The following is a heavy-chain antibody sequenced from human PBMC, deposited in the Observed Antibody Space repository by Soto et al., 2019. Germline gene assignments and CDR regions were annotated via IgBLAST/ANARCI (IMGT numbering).Heavy chain of an antibody. D-gene: IGHD1-26*01. CDR2: IIPIFGTA. CDR1: GGTFSSYA. V-gene: IGHV1-69*13. Sequence: GASVKVSCKASGGTFSSYAISWVRQAPGQGLEWMGGIIPIFGTANYAQKFQGGVTITADESTSTAYMELSSLRSEDTAVYYCARDFYSGSYSGDDAFDIWGQGTMVTVSS. J-gene: IGHJ3*02. CDR3: ARDFYSGSYSGDDAFDI.